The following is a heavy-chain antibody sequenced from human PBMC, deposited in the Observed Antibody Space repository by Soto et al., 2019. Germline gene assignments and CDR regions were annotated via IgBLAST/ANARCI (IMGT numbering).Heavy chain of an antibody. CDR1: GFTFRDYY. D-gene: IGHD1-7*01. CDR3: VRDKYRNYVNSFDP. V-gene: IGHV3-11*01. CDR2: ISSSGSTT. J-gene: IGHJ5*02. Sequence: VGSLRLSCAGSGFTFRDYYMGWIRQAPGKGLEWVSYISSSGSTTYYAASVKGRFTISRDNAKNSLYLQMTSLRAEDTAIYYCVRDKYRNYVNSFDPWGQGTLVTAPQ.